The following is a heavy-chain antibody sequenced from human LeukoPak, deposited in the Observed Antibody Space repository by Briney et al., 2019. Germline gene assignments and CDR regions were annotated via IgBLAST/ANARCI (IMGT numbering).Heavy chain of an antibody. CDR1: GGSISSGSYY. D-gene: IGHD4-17*01. J-gene: IGHJ3*02. V-gene: IGHV4-61*01. Sequence: SETLSLTCTVSGGSISSGSYYWNWIRQPPGKGLEWIGEINHSGSTNYNPSLKSRVTISVDTSKNQFSLKLSSVTAADTAVYYCARAWSTTVTTPYRSDAFDIWGQGTMVTVSS. CDR3: ARAWSTTVTTPYRSDAFDI. CDR2: INHSGST.